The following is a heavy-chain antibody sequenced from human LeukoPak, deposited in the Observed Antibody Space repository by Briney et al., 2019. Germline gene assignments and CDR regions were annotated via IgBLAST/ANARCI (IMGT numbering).Heavy chain of an antibody. V-gene: IGHV6-1*01. CDR2: TYYRSKWYN. J-gene: IGHJ4*02. CDR3: TGASETGQGDY. CDR1: GDSVSSDSVA. Sequence: HSQTLSLTCAISGDSVSSDSVAWNWIRQSPSRGLEWLGRTYYRSKWYNDYAVSVKTRITINPDTSKNQFSLQLNSVTPDDTAVYYCTGASETGQGDYWGQGTLVTVSS.